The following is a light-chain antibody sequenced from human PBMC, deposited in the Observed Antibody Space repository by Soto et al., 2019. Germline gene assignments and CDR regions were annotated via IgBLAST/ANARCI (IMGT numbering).Light chain of an antibody. V-gene: IGKV3-20*01. Sequence: EIVFTQSPGTLYLSPGERATLSCRASQSVSSSYLAWYQQKPGRAPRLLIYDASSRATGIPDRFSGSGSGTDFTLTISRLEPEDFAFYYCQQYGSSPLTFGGGTKVDIK. CDR1: QSVSSSY. CDR2: DAS. J-gene: IGKJ4*01. CDR3: QQYGSSPLT.